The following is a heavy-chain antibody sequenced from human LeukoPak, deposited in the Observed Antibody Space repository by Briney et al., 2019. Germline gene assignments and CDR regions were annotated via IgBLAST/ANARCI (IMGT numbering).Heavy chain of an antibody. J-gene: IGHJ4*02. CDR3: ARGPSGKYSSGWYLY. V-gene: IGHV5-51*01. Sequence: GESLKISCKGSGYSFTSYWIGWVRQMPGKGLEWMGIIYPGDSDTRHSPSFQGQVTISADKSISTAYLQWSSLKASDTAMYYCARGPSGKYSSGWYLYWGQGTLVTVSS. CDR2: IYPGDSDT. D-gene: IGHD6-19*01. CDR1: GYSFTSYW.